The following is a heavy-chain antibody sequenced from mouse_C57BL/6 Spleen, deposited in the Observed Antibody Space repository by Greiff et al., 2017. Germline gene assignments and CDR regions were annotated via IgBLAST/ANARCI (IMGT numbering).Heavy chain of an antibody. D-gene: IGHD1-1*01. Sequence: VKLMESGAELVRPGASVTLSCKASGYTFTDYEMHWVKQTPVHGLEWIGAIDPETGGTAYNQKFKGKAILTADKSSSTAYMELRSLTSEDSAVYYCTRWGITTVVDAMDYWGQGTSVTVSS. V-gene: IGHV1-15*01. CDR2: IDPETGGT. J-gene: IGHJ4*01. CDR1: GYTFTDYE. CDR3: TRWGITTVVDAMDY.